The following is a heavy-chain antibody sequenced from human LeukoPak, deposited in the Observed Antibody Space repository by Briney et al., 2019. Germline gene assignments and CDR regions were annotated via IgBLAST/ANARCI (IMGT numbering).Heavy chain of an antibody. CDR1: GGTFISYA. J-gene: IGHJ4*02. D-gene: IGHD3-9*01. V-gene: IGHV1-69*04. CDR2: IIPILGIA. Sequence: ASVKVSCKASGGTFISYAISWVRQAPGQGLEWMGRIIPILGIANYAQKFQGRVTITADKSTSTAYMELSSLRSEDTAVYYCARGHYDILTGYYTKIDYWGQGTLVTVSS. CDR3: ARGHYDILTGYYTKIDY.